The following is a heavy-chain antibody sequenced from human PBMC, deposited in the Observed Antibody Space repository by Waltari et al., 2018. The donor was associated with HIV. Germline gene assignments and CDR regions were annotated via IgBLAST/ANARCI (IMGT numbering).Heavy chain of an antibody. Sequence: EVQLVESGGALVQPGGSLRLSCVASGNYMSWVRQAPGKGLEWVSIIYSGGTTHYADSVKDRFTISRDNSKNTVYLQMDSLRVEDTAVYYCARAPTITTNFDYWGQGTLVTVSS. CDR2: IYSGGTT. D-gene: IGHD4-4*01. J-gene: IGHJ4*02. CDR3: ARAPTITTNFDY. CDR1: GNY. V-gene: IGHV3-66*01.